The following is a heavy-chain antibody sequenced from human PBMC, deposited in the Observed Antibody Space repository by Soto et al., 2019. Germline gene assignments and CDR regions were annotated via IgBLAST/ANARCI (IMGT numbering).Heavy chain of an antibody. CDR1: GGSISSGGYY. Sequence: QVQLQESGPGLVKPSQTLSLTCTVSGGSISSGGYYWSWIRQHPGKGLEWIGYIYYSGSTYYNPSLKSRVTISVDTSKNQCSLKLSSVTASDTAVYYCARDLMVDASGSYFCYGIDVWVRGSTVTVSS. J-gene: IGHJ6*02. D-gene: IGHD3-10*01. V-gene: IGHV4-31*03. CDR3: ARDLMVDASGSYFCYGIDV. CDR2: IYYSGST.